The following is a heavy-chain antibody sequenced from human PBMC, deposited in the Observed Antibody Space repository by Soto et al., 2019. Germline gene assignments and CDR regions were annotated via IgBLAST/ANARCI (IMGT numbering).Heavy chain of an antibody. CDR3: ERAYDILTGIIGGWFDT. Sequence: QVQLQESGPGLVKPSQTLSLTCTVSGGSISSGGYYWSWIRQHPGKGLEWIGYIYYSGSTYYNPSLKSRVTITVDTSKNKFSLKLSSVNAAETAVYYCERAYDILTGIIGGWFDTWGQGTLVTVSS. D-gene: IGHD3-9*01. V-gene: IGHV4-31*03. CDR2: IYYSGST. CDR1: GGSISSGGYY. J-gene: IGHJ5*02.